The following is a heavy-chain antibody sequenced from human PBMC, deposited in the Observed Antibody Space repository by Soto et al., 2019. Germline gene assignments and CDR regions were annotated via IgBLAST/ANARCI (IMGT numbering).Heavy chain of an antibody. J-gene: IGHJ2*01. CDR1: GGSISEYY. V-gene: IGHV4-59*01. Sequence: SETLSLTWTVSGGSISEYYWSWIRQPPGKGLERIGSAYYSGNTHYNPSLMSRVTISLDTSNSQFSLKLRSVTAADTAVYYCARGPLVNIVTTTSYWFFDLWGRGTQVTVSS. D-gene: IGHD5-12*01. CDR2: AYYSGNT. CDR3: ARGPLVNIVTTTSYWFFDL.